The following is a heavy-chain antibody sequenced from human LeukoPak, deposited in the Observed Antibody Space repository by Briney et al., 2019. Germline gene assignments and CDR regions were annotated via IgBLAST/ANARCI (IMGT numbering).Heavy chain of an antibody. CDR3: ARGRYSGTTYYFDY. D-gene: IGHD5-12*01. CDR2: IKKDGSET. V-gene: IGHV3-7*03. CDR1: GLTFSTSW. Sequence: LSGGSLRLSCAASGLTFSTSWMSWVRQVPGKGLEWVANIKKDGSETYYVDSVKGRFTISRDNAKNSLYLQMNSLRAEDTAMYYCARGRYSGTTYYFDYWGQGTLVTVSS. J-gene: IGHJ4*02.